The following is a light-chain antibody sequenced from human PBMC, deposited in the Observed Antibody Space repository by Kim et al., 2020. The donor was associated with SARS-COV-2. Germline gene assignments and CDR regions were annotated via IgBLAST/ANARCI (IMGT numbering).Light chain of an antibody. CDR1: QSVSNY. J-gene: IGKJ1*01. Sequence: IVCTHSPATLSLYPGERATLSCRASQSVSNYLAWYQQKPGQPPTLLIHDASNRATGIPARFSSSGSGTDFTLTISSLEPEDFAVYYCQQHSRSPPTFGQGTKVDIK. CDR3: QQHSRSPPT. V-gene: IGKV3-11*01. CDR2: DAS.